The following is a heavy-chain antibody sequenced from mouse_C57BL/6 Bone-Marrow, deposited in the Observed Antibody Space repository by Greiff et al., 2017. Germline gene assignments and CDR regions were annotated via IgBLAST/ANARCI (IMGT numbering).Heavy chain of an antibody. V-gene: IGHV7-1*01. CDR3: ARDAGGYAMDY. CDR2: SRNKANDYTT. CDR1: GFTFSDFY. J-gene: IGHJ4*01. Sequence: EVKVVDSGGGLVQSGRSLRLSCATSGFTFSDFYMEWVRQAPGKGLEWIAASRNKANDYTTEYSASVKGRFIVSRDTSQSILYLQMNALRAEDTAIYYCARDAGGYAMDYWGQGTSVTVSS.